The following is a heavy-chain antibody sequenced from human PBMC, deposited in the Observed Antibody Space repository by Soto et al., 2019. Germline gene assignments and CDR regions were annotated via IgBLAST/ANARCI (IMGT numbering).Heavy chain of an antibody. CDR1: GFTFSSYA. V-gene: IGHV3-30-3*01. CDR2: ISYDGSNK. Sequence: GGSLRLSCAASGFTFSSYAMHWVRQAPGKGLEWVAVISYDGSNKYYADSVKGRFTISRDNSKNTLYLQMNSLRAEDTAVYYCARDKYSSSSYYFDYWGQGTLVTVSS. D-gene: IGHD6-6*01. CDR3: ARDKYSSSSYYFDY. J-gene: IGHJ4*02.